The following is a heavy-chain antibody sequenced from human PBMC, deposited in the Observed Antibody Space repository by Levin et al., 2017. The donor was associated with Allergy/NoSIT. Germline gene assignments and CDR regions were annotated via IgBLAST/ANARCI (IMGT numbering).Heavy chain of an antibody. CDR3: AKARVAGFDY. J-gene: IGHJ4*02. D-gene: IGHD6-19*01. V-gene: IGHV3-23*01. CDR2: ISGSGGST. Sequence: ETLSLTCAASGFTFSSYAMSWVRRAPGKGLEWVSAISGSGGSTYYADSVKGRFTISRDNSKNTLYLQMNSLRAEDTAVYYCAKARVAGFDYWGQGTLVTVSS. CDR1: GFTFSSYA.